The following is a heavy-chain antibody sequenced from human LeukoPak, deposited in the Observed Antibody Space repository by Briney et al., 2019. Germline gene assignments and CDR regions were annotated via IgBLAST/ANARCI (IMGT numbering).Heavy chain of an antibody. D-gene: IGHD3-10*01. V-gene: IGHV3-7*01. CDR1: GFTFSSYA. CDR2: IKQDGSEK. Sequence: GGSLRLSCAASGFTFSSYAMSWVRQAPGKGLEWVANIKQDGSEKYYVDSVKGRFTISRDNAKNSLYLQMNSLRAEDTAVYYCAREDITMVRGVIKSFDYWGQGTLVTVSS. CDR3: AREDITMVRGVIKSFDY. J-gene: IGHJ4*02.